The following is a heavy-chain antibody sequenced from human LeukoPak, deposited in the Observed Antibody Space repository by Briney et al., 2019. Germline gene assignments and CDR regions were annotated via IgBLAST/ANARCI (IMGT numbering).Heavy chain of an antibody. CDR1: GFTFSSYG. CDR2: IWYDGSNK. D-gene: IGHD5-12*01. V-gene: IGHV3-33*01. CDR3: AREGYSGYDDY. Sequence: GGSLRLSCAASGFTFSSYGMHRVRQAPGKGLEWVAVIWYDGSNKYYADSVKGRFTISRDNSKNTLYLQMNSLRAEDTAVYYCAREGYSGYDDYWGQGTLVTVSS. J-gene: IGHJ4*02.